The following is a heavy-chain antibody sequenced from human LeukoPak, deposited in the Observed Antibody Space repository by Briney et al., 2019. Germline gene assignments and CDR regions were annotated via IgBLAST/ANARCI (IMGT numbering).Heavy chain of an antibody. D-gene: IGHD6-13*01. V-gene: IGHV1-2*02. J-gene: IGHJ3*02. Sequence: ASVKVSCKASGYTFTNYYMHWARQAPGQGLEWMGWINPNSGGTDYAQNFQGRVTMTRDTSISTAYMELNGLRSDDTAVYYCARDGVYSTNFDAFDIWGQGTMVTVSS. CDR3: ARDGVYSTNFDAFDI. CDR1: GYTFTNYY. CDR2: INPNSGGT.